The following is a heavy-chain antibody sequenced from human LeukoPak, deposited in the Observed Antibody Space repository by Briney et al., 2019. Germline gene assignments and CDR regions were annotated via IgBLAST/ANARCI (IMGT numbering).Heavy chain of an antibody. Sequence: GGSLRLSCAASGFTFSSYWMSWVRQAPGKGLVWVSRINSDGSSTSYADSVKGRFTISRDNAKNTLYLQMNSLRAEDTAVYYCARAGRAAVAAYYYYYYMDVWGKGTTVTVSS. CDR3: ARAGRAAVAAYYYYYYMDV. CDR2: INSDGSST. J-gene: IGHJ6*03. V-gene: IGHV3-74*01. CDR1: GFTFSSYW. D-gene: IGHD6-19*01.